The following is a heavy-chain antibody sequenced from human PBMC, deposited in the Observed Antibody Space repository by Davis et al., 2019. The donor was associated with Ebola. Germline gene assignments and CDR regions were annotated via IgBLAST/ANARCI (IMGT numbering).Heavy chain of an antibody. V-gene: IGHV3-7*01. D-gene: IGHD4-23*01. Sequence: PGGSLRLSCAASGFTFSSYEMNWVRQAAGKGLEWVANINQDGSEKYYVDSVKDRFTISRDNAKNSLFLEMNSVRAEDTAVYYCARFHYSGIDYWGQGTPVTVSS. CDR1: GFTFSSYE. J-gene: IGHJ4*02. CDR2: INQDGSEK. CDR3: ARFHYSGIDY.